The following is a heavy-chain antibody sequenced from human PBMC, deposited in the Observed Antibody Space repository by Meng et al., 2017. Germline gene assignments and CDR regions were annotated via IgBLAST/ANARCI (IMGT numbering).Heavy chain of an antibody. CDR2: ISYDGSNK. CDR1: GFIFSTYA. V-gene: IGHV3-30*01. J-gene: IGHJ1*01. D-gene: IGHD1-26*01. Sequence: VHLVESGGGMVQPGRSLRLSCAASGFIFSTYAMHWVRQAPGKGLEWVAVISYDGSNKYYADSVKGRFTISRDNSKNTLYLQMNSLRAEDTAVYYCARDRRGGATTGNFQHWGQGTLVTVSS. CDR3: ARDRRGGATTGNFQH.